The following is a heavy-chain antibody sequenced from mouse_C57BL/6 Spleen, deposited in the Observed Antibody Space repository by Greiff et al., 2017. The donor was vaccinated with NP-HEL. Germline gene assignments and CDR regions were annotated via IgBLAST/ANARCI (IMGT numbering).Heavy chain of an antibody. CDR1: GYTFTSYW. CDR3: ARSPYSPSITTVVAFDY. Sequence: QVQLQQPGAELVKPGASVKLSCKASGYTFTSYWMQWVKQRPGQGLEWIGEIDPSDSYTNYNQKFKGKATLTVDTSSSTAYMQLSSLTSEDSAVYYCARSPYSPSITTVVAFDYWGQGTTLTVSS. CDR2: IDPSDSYT. D-gene: IGHD1-1*01. J-gene: IGHJ2*01. V-gene: IGHV1-50*01.